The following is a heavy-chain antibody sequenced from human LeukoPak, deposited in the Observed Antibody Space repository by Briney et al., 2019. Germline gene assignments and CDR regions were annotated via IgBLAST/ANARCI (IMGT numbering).Heavy chain of an antibody. CDR2: ISGSGGST. D-gene: IGHD2/OR15-2a*01. V-gene: IGHV3-23*01. CDR3: AKGDYLRWFDP. J-gene: IGHJ5*02. CDR1: GFTFSSYG. Sequence: GGSLRLSCAASGFTFSSYGMSWARQAPGKGLEWVSAISGSGGSTYYVDSVKGRFTISRDNSKNTLYLKMNSLRAEDTAVYYCAKGDYLRWFDPWGQGTLVTVSS.